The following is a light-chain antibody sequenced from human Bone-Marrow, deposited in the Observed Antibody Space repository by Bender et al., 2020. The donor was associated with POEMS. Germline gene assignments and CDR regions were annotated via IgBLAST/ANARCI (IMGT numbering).Light chain of an antibody. Sequence: SYVLTQPPSVSVAPGQTARIPCGGNSIGDKSVHWYQQKPGQAPVLVVYDDSARPSGIPERFSGSNSGNTATLTISGTQAMDEADYFCQAWATSTVRVFGGGTKLTVL. CDR2: DDS. CDR1: SIGDKS. CDR3: QAWATSTVRV. J-gene: IGLJ2*01. V-gene: IGLV3-21*02.